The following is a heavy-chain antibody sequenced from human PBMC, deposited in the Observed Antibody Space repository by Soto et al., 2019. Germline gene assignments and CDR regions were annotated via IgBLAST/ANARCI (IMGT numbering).Heavy chain of an antibody. V-gene: IGHV6-1*01. CDR1: GDSVSSNSAA. CDR3: ARDLIAVAGRDNWFDP. D-gene: IGHD6-19*01. J-gene: IGHJ5*02. CDR2: TYCRSKWYN. Sequence: SQTLSLTCAISGDSVSSNSAAWNWIRQSPPRGLERLGRTYCRSKWYNDYAVSVKSRITINPDTSKNQFSLQLNSVTPEDTAVYYCARDLIAVAGRDNWFDPWGQGTLVTVSS.